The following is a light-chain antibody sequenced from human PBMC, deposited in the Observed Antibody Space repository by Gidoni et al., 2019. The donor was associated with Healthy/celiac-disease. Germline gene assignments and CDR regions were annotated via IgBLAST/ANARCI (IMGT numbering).Light chain of an antibody. CDR3: QQSYISPLT. CDR2: AAS. V-gene: IGKV1-39*01. J-gene: IGKJ4*01. Sequence: RVTITCRATQSISSYLNWYQQRPGKAPKLLIYAASSLQSGVPSRFSGSGSGTDFTLTISSLQPEDFATYYCQQSYISPLTFGEGTKVEIK. CDR1: QSISSY.